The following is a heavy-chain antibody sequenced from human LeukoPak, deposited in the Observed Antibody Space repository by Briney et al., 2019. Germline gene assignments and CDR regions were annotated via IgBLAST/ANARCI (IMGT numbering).Heavy chain of an antibody. CDR1: GYTFTGYY. J-gene: IGHJ3*02. V-gene: IGHV1-2*02. CDR3: ARELRFLEWPPAFDI. Sequence: GASVKVSCKASGYTFTGYYMHWVRQAPGQGLEWVGWINPNSGGTNYAQKFQGRVTMTRDTSISTAYMELSRLRSDDTAVYYCARELRFLEWPPAFDIWGQGTMVTVSS. CDR2: INPNSGGT. D-gene: IGHD3-3*01.